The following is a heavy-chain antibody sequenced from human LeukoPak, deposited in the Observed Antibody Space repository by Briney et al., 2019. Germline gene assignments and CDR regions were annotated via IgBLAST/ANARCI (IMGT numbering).Heavy chain of an antibody. D-gene: IGHD3-3*01. J-gene: IGHJ6*02. CDR1: GFTFSSYA. V-gene: IGHV3-30*04. Sequence: GGSLRLSCAASGFTFSSYAMSWVRQAPGKGLEWVAVISYDGSNKYYADSVKGRFTISRDNSKNTLYLQMNSLRAEDTAVYYCARDFNDFWSGYAYYYYGMDVWGQGTTVTVSS. CDR3: ARDFNDFWSGYAYYYYGMDV. CDR2: ISYDGSNK.